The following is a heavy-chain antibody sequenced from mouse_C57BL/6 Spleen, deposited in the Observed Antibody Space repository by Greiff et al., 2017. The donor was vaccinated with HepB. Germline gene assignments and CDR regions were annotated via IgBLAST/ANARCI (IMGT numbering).Heavy chain of an antibody. Sequence: EVKLMESGGGLVKPGGSLKLSCAVSGFTFSDYGMHWVRRAPEKWLEWVAYISSGSSTIYYADTVKGRFTISSDNAKNTLFLQMTSLRSEDTAMYYCASDGYRYFDVWGTGTTVTVSS. CDR3: ASDGYRYFDV. V-gene: IGHV5-17*01. CDR2: ISSGSSTI. J-gene: IGHJ1*03. D-gene: IGHD2-3*01. CDR1: GFTFSDYG.